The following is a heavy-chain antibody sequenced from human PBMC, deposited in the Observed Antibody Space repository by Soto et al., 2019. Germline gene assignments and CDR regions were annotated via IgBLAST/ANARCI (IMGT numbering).Heavy chain of an antibody. J-gene: IGHJ4*02. D-gene: IGHD3-16*01. CDR2: IRTKAYGYAT. V-gene: IGHV3-73*02. Sequence: EVVLVESGGGLVQPGGSLKLSCAASGFTFNGPAMHWVRQASGKGLEWVGRIRTKAYGYATAYAASVKGRFTISRDDSKNTVYLQLNSLKTEDTALYYCTRLYDVGNWGQGTLVIVSS. CDR3: TRLYDVGN. CDR1: GFTFNGPA.